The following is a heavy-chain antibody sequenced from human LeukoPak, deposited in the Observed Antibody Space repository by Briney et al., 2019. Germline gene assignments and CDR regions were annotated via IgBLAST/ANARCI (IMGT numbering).Heavy chain of an antibody. CDR1: GGSFSGYY. D-gene: IGHD4-17*01. V-gene: IGHV4-34*01. CDR2: INHSGST. J-gene: IGHJ3*02. Sequence: PSETLSLTCAVYGGSFSGYYWSWIRQPPVKGLEWIGEINHSGSTNYNPSLKSRVTISVDTSKNQFSLKLSSVTAADTAVYYCARGRYGDYNAFVIWGQGTMVTVS. CDR3: ARGRYGDYNAFVI.